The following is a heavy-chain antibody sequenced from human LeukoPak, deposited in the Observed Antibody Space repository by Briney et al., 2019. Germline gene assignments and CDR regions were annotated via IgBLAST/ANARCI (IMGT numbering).Heavy chain of an antibody. J-gene: IGHJ3*02. Sequence: GGSLRLSCAASGFTFSSYWMHWVRQAPGKGLVWVSRINSDGSSTSYADSVRGRFTISRDNAKNPLCLQVNSLRAEDTAVYYCVRDISDAFDIWGQGTMVTVSS. CDR1: GFTFSSYW. V-gene: IGHV3-74*01. CDR3: VRDISDAFDI. CDR2: INSDGSST.